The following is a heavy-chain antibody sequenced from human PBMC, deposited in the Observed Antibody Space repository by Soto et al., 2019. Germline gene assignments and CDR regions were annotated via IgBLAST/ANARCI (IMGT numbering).Heavy chain of an antibody. CDR1: GYTFTRSG. J-gene: IGHJ6*02. CDR3: AREGVAPYYYYGMDV. Sequence: QVQLVQSGAEVKKPGASVKVSCKASGYTFTRSGISWVRQAPGQGLEWMGWISTNNGDTNYAQTFQGRVTMTTDTSTSTAYMELRSLRSDDTAVYYCAREGVAPYYYYGMDVWGQGTPVTVSS. D-gene: IGHD5-12*01. CDR2: ISTNNGDT. V-gene: IGHV1-18*01.